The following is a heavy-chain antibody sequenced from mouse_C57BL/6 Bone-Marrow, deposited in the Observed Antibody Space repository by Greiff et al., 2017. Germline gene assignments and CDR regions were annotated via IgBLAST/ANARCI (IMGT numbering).Heavy chain of an antibody. CDR2: IDPETGGT. CDR1: GYTFTDYE. Sequence: QVQLKQSGAELVRPGASVTLSCKASGYTFTDYEMHWVKQTPVHGLEWIGAIDPETGGTAYNQKFKGKAILTADKSSSTAYMELRSLTSEDSAVYYCTRDMDYGGQGTSVTVSS. J-gene: IGHJ4*01. V-gene: IGHV1-15*01. CDR3: TRDMDY.